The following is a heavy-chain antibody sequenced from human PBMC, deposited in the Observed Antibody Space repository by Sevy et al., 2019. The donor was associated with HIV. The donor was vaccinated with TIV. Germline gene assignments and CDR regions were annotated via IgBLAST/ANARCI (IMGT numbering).Heavy chain of an antibody. Sequence: SETLSLTCAVYGGSFSGYYWSWIRQPPGKGLEWIGEINHSGSINYNPSLKSRVTISVDTSKNQFSLKLSSVTAADTAVYYCARGLRGRITIFGVVILGNWFDPWGQGTLVTVSS. CDR3: ARGLRGRITIFGVVILGNWFDP. V-gene: IGHV4-34*01. J-gene: IGHJ5*02. D-gene: IGHD3-3*01. CDR2: INHSGSI. CDR1: GGSFSGYY.